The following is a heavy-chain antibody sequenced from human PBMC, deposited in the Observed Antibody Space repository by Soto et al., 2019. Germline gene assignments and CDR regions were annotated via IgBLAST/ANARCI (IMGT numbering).Heavy chain of an antibody. V-gene: IGHV3-21*01. CDR2: ISSSSSYI. D-gene: IGHD6-19*01. Sequence: GSLRLSCAASGFTFSSYSMNWVRQAPGKGLEWVSSISSSSSYIYYADSVKGRFTISRDNAKNSLYLQMNSLRAEDTAVYYCASAGVGYSSGWYTDWGQGTLVTVSS. CDR3: ASAGVGYSSGWYTD. CDR1: GFTFSSYS. J-gene: IGHJ4*02.